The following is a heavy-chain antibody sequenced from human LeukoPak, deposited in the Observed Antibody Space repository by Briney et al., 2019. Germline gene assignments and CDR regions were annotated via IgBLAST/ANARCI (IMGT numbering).Heavy chain of an antibody. J-gene: IGHJ4*02. CDR3: ARRRYDILTGYYYFDY. D-gene: IGHD3-9*01. CDR2: IDPSDSYT. V-gene: IGHV5-10-1*01. Sequence: GESLKISCKGSGYSFTSYWISWVRQMPGKGLEWMGRIDPSDSYTNYSPSFQGHVTISAGKSISTAYLQWSSLKASDTAMYYCARRRYDILTGYYYFDYWGQGTLVTVPS. CDR1: GYSFTSYW.